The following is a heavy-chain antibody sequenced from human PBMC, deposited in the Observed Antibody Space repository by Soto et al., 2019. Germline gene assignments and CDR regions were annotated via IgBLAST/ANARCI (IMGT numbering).Heavy chain of an antibody. CDR2: IIPIFGTA. V-gene: IGHV1-69*01. J-gene: IGHJ6*02. CDR3: ARGEDIVVVPAATRYYYGMDV. CDR1: GGTFSSYA. D-gene: IGHD2-2*01. Sequence: QVQLVQSGAEVKKPGSSVKVSCKASGGTFSSYAISWVRQAPGQGLEWMGGIIPIFGTANYAQKFQGRVTITADESTRTAYMELSSLRSENTAVYYCARGEDIVVVPAATRYYYGMDVWGQGTTVTVSS.